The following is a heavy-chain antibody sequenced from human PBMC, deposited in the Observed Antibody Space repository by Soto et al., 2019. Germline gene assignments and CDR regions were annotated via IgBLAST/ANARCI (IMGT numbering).Heavy chain of an antibody. CDR1: VYTFINYH. D-gene: IGHD5-12*01. J-gene: IGHJ4*02. CDR2: INTYNGMT. V-gene: IGHV1-18*01. CDR3: AKSPRGEMATD. Sequence: QVQLVQSGGEVKKPGASVTVSCKASVYTFINYHITWVRQAPGQGLEWMAWINTYNGMTDYAQRFQCRFTMTRDTSTSTAYMELRNLGSDDTAVYFCAKSPRGEMATDWGQGTLVTVSS.